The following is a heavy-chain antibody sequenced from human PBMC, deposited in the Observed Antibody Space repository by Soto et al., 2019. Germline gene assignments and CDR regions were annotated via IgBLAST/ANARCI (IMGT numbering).Heavy chain of an antibody. Sequence: GGSTNYAESVKGRFTISRDNSENTLYLQMNSLRAEYTAVYYCAKAVTLVRGINPYSYGLDVWGQGTTVTVSS. CDR3: AKAVTLVRGINPYSYGLDV. J-gene: IGHJ6*02. D-gene: IGHD3-10*01. V-gene: IGHV3-23*01. CDR2: GGST.